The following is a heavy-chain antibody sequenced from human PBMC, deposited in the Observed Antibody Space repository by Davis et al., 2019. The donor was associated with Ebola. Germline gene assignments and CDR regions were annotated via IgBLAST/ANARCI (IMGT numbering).Heavy chain of an antibody. CDR1: GGTFSSFE. CDR3: ARDLVSAYPFYYYYYGLDV. CDR2: INPNGGGT. V-gene: IGHV1-46*01. Sequence: ASVKVSCKASGGTFSSFEVSWLRQAPGQGLEWMGVINPNGGGTDYAQKFQGRVTMTSDTSTNTVYMELSRLGSEDTAVYYCARDLVSAYPFYYYYYGLDVWGQGTTVIVSS. J-gene: IGHJ6*02. D-gene: IGHD2/OR15-2a*01.